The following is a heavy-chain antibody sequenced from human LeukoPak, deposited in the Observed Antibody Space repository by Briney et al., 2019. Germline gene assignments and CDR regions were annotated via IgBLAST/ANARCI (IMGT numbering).Heavy chain of an antibody. Sequence: GSLRLSCATSGFTFSCYGMSWVRPAPGKGLEWISAISAGGDSTYYADSVRGRFTISRDESKTTLFLQMNSLRAEDTAIYYCAAPPRAGARPPYDYWGHGAQVTVSS. J-gene: IGHJ4*01. V-gene: IGHV3-23*01. D-gene: IGHD6-6*01. CDR3: AAPPRAGARPPYDY. CDR1: GFTFSCYG. CDR2: ISAGGDST.